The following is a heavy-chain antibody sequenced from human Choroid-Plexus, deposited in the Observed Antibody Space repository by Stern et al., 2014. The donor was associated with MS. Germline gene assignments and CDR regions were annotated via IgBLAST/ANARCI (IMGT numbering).Heavy chain of an antibody. CDR1: GFSFSSFG. CDR2: ISYDGSK. Sequence: VQLVESGGGVVQPGRPLRLSCAASGFSFSSFGMHWVRQAPGKGLEWVALISYDGSKDYADSVKGRFAISRDNSKNTLYLQMNSLRAEDTAVYYCAKDRQSLTFFFDFWGQGPRVTVSS. J-gene: IGHJ4*02. CDR3: AKDRQSLTFFFDF. D-gene: IGHD3-16*01. V-gene: IGHV3-30*18.